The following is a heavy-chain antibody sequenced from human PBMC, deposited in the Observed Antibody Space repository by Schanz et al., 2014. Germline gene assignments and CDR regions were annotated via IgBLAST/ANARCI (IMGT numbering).Heavy chain of an antibody. CDR1: GFSFSDYS. CDR2: IKISGDV. D-gene: IGHD7-27*01. V-gene: IGHV3-48*02. Sequence: EVQLVESGGGLVPSGGSLRLSCAASGFSFSDYSMNWVRQAPGKGLEWISYIKISGDVFYTDSVKGRFTISRDNAKSSLYLQMSSLRDEDTAIYYCVRDYNWGFDNWGQGTLVTVSS. CDR3: VRDYNWGFDN. J-gene: IGHJ4*02.